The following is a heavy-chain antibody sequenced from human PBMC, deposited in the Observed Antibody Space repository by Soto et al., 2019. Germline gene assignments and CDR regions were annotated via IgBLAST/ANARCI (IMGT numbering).Heavy chain of an antibody. D-gene: IGHD6-19*01. J-gene: IGHJ4*02. CDR1: GFTFRNYG. CDR3: ARDAGSDEPIDY. V-gene: IGHV3-33*01. Sequence: AGGSLRLSCAASGFTFRNYGMHWVRQAPGKGLEWVAVIWHSGSEKYYADPVKGRFTTSRDNSKNTLYLQINSLRVEDTAVYYCARDAGSDEPIDYWGQGTLVTVSS. CDR2: IWHSGSEK.